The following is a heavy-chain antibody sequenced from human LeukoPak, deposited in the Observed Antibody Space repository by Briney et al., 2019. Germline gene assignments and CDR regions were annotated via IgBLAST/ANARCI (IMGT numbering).Heavy chain of an antibody. V-gene: IGHV3-21*01. J-gene: IGHJ4*02. CDR3: ARDRQRLADFDY. CDR1: GFTFSSYS. Sequence: GGSLRLSCAASGFTFSSYSMNWVRQAPGKGLEWVSSISSSSSYIYYVDSVKGRFTISRDNAKNSLYLQMNSLRAEDTAVYYCARDRQRLADFDYWGQGTLVTVSS. D-gene: IGHD6-25*01. CDR2: ISSSSSYI.